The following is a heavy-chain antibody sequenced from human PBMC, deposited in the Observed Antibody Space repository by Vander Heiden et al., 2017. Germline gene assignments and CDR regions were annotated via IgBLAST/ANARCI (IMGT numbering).Heavy chain of an antibody. V-gene: IGHV3-30*18. CDR3: AKFHEKWLGEGSSQH. Sequence: QVPLVESGGGVVQPGSSLRLSLAPSVFTFSSYGMHWVRQAPGKGLEWVAVISYDGSNKYYADSVKGRFTISRDNSKNTLYLQMNSLRAEDTAVYYCAKFHEKWLGEGSSQHWGQGTLVTVSS. CDR1: VFTFSSYG. D-gene: IGHD3-10*01. CDR2: ISYDGSNK. J-gene: IGHJ1*01.